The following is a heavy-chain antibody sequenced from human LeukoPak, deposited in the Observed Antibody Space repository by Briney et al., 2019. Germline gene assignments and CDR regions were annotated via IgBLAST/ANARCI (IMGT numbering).Heavy chain of an antibody. CDR1: GFTFSSYG. Sequence: GGSLRLSCAASGFTFSSYGMHWVRQAPGKGLEWVALISYDGSNKYYADSVKGRFTISRDNSKNTLYPQMNSLRAEDTAVYYCAKDKGGCSGGSCYSFDYWGQGTLVIVSS. J-gene: IGHJ4*02. V-gene: IGHV3-30*18. D-gene: IGHD2-15*01. CDR3: AKDKGGCSGGSCYSFDY. CDR2: ISYDGSNK.